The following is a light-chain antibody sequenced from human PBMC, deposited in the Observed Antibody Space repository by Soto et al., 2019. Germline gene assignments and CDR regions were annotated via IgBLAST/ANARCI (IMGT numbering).Light chain of an antibody. J-gene: IGKJ5*01. CDR1: QSVGSN. V-gene: IGKV3-15*01. CDR3: QQYNNWPPVT. CDR2: GAS. Sequence: EIVMTQSPATLSVSPGERATLSCRASQSVGSNLAWYQQKPGPAPRLLIYGASTRATGIPARFSGSGSGTEFTLTISSLQSEDFALYYCQQYNNWPPVTFGQGTRLDIK.